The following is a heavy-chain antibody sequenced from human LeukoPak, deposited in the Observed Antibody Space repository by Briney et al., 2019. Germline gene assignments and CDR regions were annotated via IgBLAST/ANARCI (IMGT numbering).Heavy chain of an antibody. CDR3: ARGYSSSSGGNY. CDR1: GYTFTSYD. D-gene: IGHD6-6*01. Sequence: ASVKVSCKASGYTFTSYDINWVRQATGQGLEWMGWMNPNSGNTGYAQKFQGRVTMTRNTSISTAYMELSSLRSEDTAVYYRARGYSSSSGGNYWGQGTLVTVSS. J-gene: IGHJ4*02. V-gene: IGHV1-8*01. CDR2: MNPNSGNT.